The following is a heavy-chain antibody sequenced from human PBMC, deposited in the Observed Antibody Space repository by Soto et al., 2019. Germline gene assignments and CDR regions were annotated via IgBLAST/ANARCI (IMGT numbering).Heavy chain of an antibody. CDR2: ISTSGGSA. J-gene: IGHJ4*02. D-gene: IGHD1-26*01. Sequence: GGSLRLSCSAPGFTFSSCSMHWVRQALGKGLEYVSFISTSGGSASYADTVKGRFTISRDNSKNTLYLQMSSLRVEDTAVYYCVKDLIGTYSFDYWGQGSLVTVSS. V-gene: IGHV3-64D*08. CDR3: VKDLIGTYSFDY. CDR1: GFTFSSCS.